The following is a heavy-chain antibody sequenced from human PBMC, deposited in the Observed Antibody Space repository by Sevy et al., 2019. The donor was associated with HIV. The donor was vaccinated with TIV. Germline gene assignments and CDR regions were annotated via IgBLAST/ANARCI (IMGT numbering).Heavy chain of an antibody. CDR3: SNGAGGRHWGGFDY. CDR2: ISYDGSDI. CDR1: GFTFSDYG. D-gene: IGHD1-26*01. V-gene: IGHV3-30*03. Sequence: GGSLRLSCEVSGFTFSDYGMHWVRQAPGKGLEWLAVISYDGSDIYYPDSVEGRFTVSRDNSKNTLYLQMNSLRPEDTAVYYCSNGAGGRHWGGFDYWGQGTLVTVSS. J-gene: IGHJ4*02.